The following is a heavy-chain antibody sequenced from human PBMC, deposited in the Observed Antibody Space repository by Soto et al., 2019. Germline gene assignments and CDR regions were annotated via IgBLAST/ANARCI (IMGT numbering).Heavy chain of an antibody. CDR2: IIPIFGTA. D-gene: IGHD3-3*01. CDR3: ARVGYDFWSGSSVGLSHGMDV. CDR1: GGTFSSYA. J-gene: IGHJ6*02. V-gene: IGHV1-69*01. Sequence: QVQLVQSGAEVKKPGSSVKVSCKASGGTFSSYAISWVRQAPGQGLEWMGGIIPIFGTANYAQKFQGRVTITADESTSTAYMELSSLRSEDTAVYYCARVGYDFWSGSSVGLSHGMDVWGQGTTVTVSS.